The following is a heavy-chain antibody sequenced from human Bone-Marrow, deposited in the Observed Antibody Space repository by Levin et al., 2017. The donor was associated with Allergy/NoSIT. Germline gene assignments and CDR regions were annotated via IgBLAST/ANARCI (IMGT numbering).Heavy chain of an antibody. D-gene: IGHD6-13*01. V-gene: IGHV3-30-3*01. Sequence: GGSLRLSCAASGFTFSSYAMHWVRQAPGKGLEWVAVISYDGSNKYYADSVKGRFTISRDNSKNTLYLQMNSLRAEDTAVYHCARDRHSSSWYWRYYYYGMDVWGQGTTVTVSS. J-gene: IGHJ6*02. CDR1: GFTFSSYA. CDR2: ISYDGSNK. CDR3: ARDRHSSSWYWRYYYYGMDV.